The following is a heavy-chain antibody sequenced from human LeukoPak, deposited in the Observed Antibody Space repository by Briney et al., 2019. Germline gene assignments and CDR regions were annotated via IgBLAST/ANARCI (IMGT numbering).Heavy chain of an antibody. J-gene: IGHJ4*02. CDR3: ARASVLLSADY. Sequence: SETLSLTCTVSGDSISSGDYYWSWIRQPPGKGLEWIGYVYSSGNTNYNPSLKSRVTISVDTSKNQFSLKLSSVTAADTAVYYCARASVLLSADYWGQGTLVTVSS. CDR2: VYSSGNT. V-gene: IGHV4-61*08. D-gene: IGHD3-10*01. CDR1: GDSISSGDYY.